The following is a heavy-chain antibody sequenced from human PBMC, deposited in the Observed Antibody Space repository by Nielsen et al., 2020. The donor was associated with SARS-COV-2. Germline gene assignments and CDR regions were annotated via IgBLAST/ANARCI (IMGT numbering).Heavy chain of an antibody. V-gene: IGHV1-69*01. D-gene: IGHD4-17*01. CDR3: AKRSTRKSTGTTNYYYGMDV. CDR2: IIPIFGTA. Sequence: WVRQAPGQGLEWMGGIIPIFGTANYAQKFQGRVTITADESTSTAYMELSSLRSEDTAVYYCAKRSTRKSTGTTNYYYGMDVWGQGTTVTVSS. J-gene: IGHJ6*02.